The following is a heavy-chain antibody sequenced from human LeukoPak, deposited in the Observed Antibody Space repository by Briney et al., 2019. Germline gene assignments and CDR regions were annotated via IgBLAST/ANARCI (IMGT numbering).Heavy chain of an antibody. CDR3: AKVAANHYYYYGMDV. Sequence: GGSQRLSCAASGFTFSSYAMSWVRQAPGKGLEWVSAISGSGGSTYYADSVKGRFTISRDNSKNTLYLQMNSLRAEDTAVYYCAKVAANHYYYYGMDVWGQGTTVTVSS. V-gene: IGHV3-23*01. CDR2: ISGSGGST. J-gene: IGHJ6*02. CDR1: GFTFSSYA. D-gene: IGHD2-15*01.